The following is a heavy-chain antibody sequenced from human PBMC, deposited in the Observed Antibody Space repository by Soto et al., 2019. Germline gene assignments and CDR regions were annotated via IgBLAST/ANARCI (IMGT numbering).Heavy chain of an antibody. CDR3: ASSPLGYFDWLLFEY. CDR2: INAGNGNT. D-gene: IGHD3-9*01. J-gene: IGHJ4*02. CDR1: GYTFTSYA. V-gene: IGHV1-3*01. Sequence: ASVKVSCKASGYTFTSYAMHWVRQAPGQRLEWMGWINAGNGNTKYSQKFQGRVTITRDTSASTAYMELSSLRSEDTAVYYCASSPLGYFDWLLFEYWGQGTLVTVSS.